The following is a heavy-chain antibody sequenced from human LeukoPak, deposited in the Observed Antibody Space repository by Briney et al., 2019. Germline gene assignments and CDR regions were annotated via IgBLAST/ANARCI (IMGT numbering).Heavy chain of an antibody. D-gene: IGHD3-10*01. Sequence: GGSLRLSCAASGFTFSSYSMNWVRQAPGKGLEWVSSISSSSSYIYSADSVKGRFTISRDNAKNTVSLQMSSLRAEDTALYYCAKGSGNGYGSGPFDYWGQGTLVTVSS. J-gene: IGHJ4*02. CDR2: ISSSSSYI. V-gene: IGHV3-21*04. CDR1: GFTFSSYS. CDR3: AKGSGNGYGSGPFDY.